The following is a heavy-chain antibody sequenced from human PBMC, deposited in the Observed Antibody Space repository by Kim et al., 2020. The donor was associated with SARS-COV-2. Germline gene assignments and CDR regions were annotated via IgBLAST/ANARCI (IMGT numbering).Heavy chain of an antibody. J-gene: IGHJ4*02. Sequence: TYYADSVKGRFTISRYNSKNTVYLQMDSLRAEDTAIYYCAKGKDSYIDYWGQGTLVTVSS. V-gene: IGHV3-23*05. CDR2: T. D-gene: IGHD4-4*01. CDR3: AKGKDSYIDY.